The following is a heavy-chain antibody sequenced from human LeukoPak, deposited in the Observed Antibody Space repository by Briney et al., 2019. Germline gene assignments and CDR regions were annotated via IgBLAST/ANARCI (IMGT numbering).Heavy chain of an antibody. J-gene: IGHJ6*03. CDR1: GFTFDDCG. CDR3: ASGSYSFYYMDV. V-gene: IGHV4-34*01. CDR2: INHSGST. D-gene: IGHD1-26*01. Sequence: GSLRLSCGASGFTFDDCGMSWVRQPPGKGLEWIGEINHSGSTNYNPSLKSRVTISVDASKNQFSLRLSSVTAADTAVYYCASGSYSFYYMDVWGKGTTVTVSS.